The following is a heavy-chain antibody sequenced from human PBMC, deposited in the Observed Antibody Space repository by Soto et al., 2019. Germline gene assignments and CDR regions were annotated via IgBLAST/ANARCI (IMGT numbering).Heavy chain of an antibody. CDR2: MYPTGST. Sequence: PSETLSLTCTVSGYSISSGCYWGWIRQPPGKRLEWIGSMYPTGSTYYNPSLKSRVTMSVDTSNNDFSLKLTSVTAAATAVYHCVGDRSYGLYYFDYLCQGTLVTVSS. J-gene: IGHJ4*02. CDR1: GYSISSGCY. V-gene: IGHV4-38-2*02. CDR3: VGDRSYGLYYFDY. D-gene: IGHD5-18*01.